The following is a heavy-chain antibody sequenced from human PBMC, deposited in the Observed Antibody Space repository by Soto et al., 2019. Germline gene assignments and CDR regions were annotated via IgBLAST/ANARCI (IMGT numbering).Heavy chain of an antibody. Sequence: SETLSLTCTVSGGSISSNYWTWIRQPPGKGLEWIGYVYNSGSTNYNPSLKSRVTISEDTSKSQFSLKVNSMTAADTAVYYCARYRREAVAGYTLDNWGQGILVT. CDR3: ARYRREAVAGYTLDN. D-gene: IGHD6-13*01. V-gene: IGHV4-59*01. J-gene: IGHJ4*02. CDR1: GGSISSNY. CDR2: VYNSGST.